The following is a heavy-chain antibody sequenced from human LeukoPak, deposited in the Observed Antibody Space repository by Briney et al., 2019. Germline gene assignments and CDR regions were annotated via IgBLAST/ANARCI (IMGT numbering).Heavy chain of an antibody. D-gene: IGHD1-1*01. CDR2: INHSGST. V-gene: IGHV4-34*01. Sequence: SETLSLTCTVSGGSITSYYWSWIRQPPGKGLEWIGEINHSGSTNYNPSLKSRVTISVDTSKNQFSLKLSSVTAADTAVYYCARGAGGYRFDPWGQGTLVTVSS. CDR1: GGSITSYY. CDR3: ARGAGGYRFDP. J-gene: IGHJ5*02.